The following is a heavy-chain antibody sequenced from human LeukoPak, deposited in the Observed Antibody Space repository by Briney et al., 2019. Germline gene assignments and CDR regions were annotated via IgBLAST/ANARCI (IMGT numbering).Heavy chain of an antibody. CDR2: IRSQTYGGTT. V-gene: IGHV3-49*04. CDR3: TILGGGSGTGYYYYYYMDV. J-gene: IGHJ6*03. Sequence: GGSLRLSCTASGFAFGDYAMNWVRQAPGEGLEWVGYIRSQTYGGTTGYAASVKGRFTMSRDDSKSIAYLQMNSLKTEDTAVYYCTILGGGSGTGYYYYYYMDVWGKGTTVTVSS. D-gene: IGHD3-10*01. CDR1: GFAFGDYA.